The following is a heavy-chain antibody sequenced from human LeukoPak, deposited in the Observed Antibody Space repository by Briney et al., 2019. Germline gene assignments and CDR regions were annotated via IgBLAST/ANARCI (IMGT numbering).Heavy chain of an antibody. V-gene: IGHV4-59*08. D-gene: IGHD2-8*01. CDR1: GGSISSYY. CDR3: ARSRLIDYFDY. J-gene: IGHJ4*02. CDR2: IYYSGST. Sequence: SETLSLTCTVSGGSISSYYWSWIRQPPGKGLEWIGYIYYSGSTNYNPSLKGRVIISVDTSKNQFSLKLSSVTAADTAVYYCARSRLIDYFDYWGQGTLVTVSS.